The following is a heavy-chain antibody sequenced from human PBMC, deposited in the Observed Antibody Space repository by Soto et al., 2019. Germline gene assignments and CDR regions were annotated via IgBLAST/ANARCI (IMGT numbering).Heavy chain of an antibody. Sequence: QVQLQESGPGLVKPSQTLSLTCTVSGGSISSGGYYWNWIRQHPGKGLEWIGYIYYSGSTYYNPYLKSRVTISVDMSMNHFSLKLRSVTAADTAVYYCARENPREYYGMDVWGQGTTVTVSS. J-gene: IGHJ6*02. V-gene: IGHV4-31*03. CDR1: GGSISSGGYY. CDR2: IYYSGST. CDR3: ARENPREYYGMDV.